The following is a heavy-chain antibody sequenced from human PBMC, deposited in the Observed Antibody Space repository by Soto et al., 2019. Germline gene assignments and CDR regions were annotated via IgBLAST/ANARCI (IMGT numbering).Heavy chain of an antibody. D-gene: IGHD6-6*01. CDR2: IYYDGNT. CDR3: ARSSITPRLFMYPFDY. Sequence: PSETLSLTCAVYGGSFSGYYWNWIRQPPGKGLECIGNIYYDGNTYYNPSLKSRVTISLDTSKNQFSLRLNSVTAADTAVYYCARSSITPRLFMYPFDYWGQGTLVTVSS. J-gene: IGHJ4*02. CDR1: GGSFSGYY. V-gene: IGHV4-34*01.